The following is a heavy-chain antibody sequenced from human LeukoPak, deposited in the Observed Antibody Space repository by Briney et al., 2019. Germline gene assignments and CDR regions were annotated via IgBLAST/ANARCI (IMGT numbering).Heavy chain of an antibody. CDR2: IDANNGDT. J-gene: IGHJ4*02. CDR1: GYTFRGNY. Sequence: GASVKISCKASGYTFRGNYIHWLRQAPGQGLEWMGWIDANNGDTKSAQKFQGRVTMSRDTSISTAYMDLSSLSPVDAAVYYCARDPSSVTLYFFDYWGQGTLVTVSS. CDR3: ARDPSSVTLYFFDY. V-gene: IGHV1-2*02. D-gene: IGHD4-11*01.